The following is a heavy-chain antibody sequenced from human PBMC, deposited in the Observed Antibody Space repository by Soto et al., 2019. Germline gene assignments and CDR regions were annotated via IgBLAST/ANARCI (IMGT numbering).Heavy chain of an antibody. CDR3: ARHPPERCLHSEGGFEI. V-gene: IGHV5-10-1*01. Sequence: PGESLNISCKGSGYSFTSYWISWVRQMPGKGLEWMGRIDPSDSYTNYSPSFQGHVTIPADKSISTAYLQWSSLKASDTAMYYCARHPPERCLHSEGGFEICGRGTMVRGSS. CDR2: IDPSDSYT. J-gene: IGHJ3*02. CDR1: GYSFTSYW. D-gene: IGHD2-2*01.